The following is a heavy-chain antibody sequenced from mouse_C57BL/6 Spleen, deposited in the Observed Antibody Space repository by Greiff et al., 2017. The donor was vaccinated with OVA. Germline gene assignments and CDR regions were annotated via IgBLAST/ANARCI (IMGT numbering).Heavy chain of an antibody. D-gene: IGHD3-3*01. V-gene: IGHV2-2*01. CDR2: IWSGGST. J-gene: IGHJ1*03. CDR1: GFSLTSYG. CDR3: ARAEGWERYFDV. Sequence: QVQLQQSGPGLVQPSQSLSITCTVSGFSLTSYGVHWVRQSPGKGLEWLGVIWSGGSTDSNAAFISRLSISKDNSKSQVFFKMNSLQADDTAIYYCARAEGWERYFDVWGTGTTVTVSS.